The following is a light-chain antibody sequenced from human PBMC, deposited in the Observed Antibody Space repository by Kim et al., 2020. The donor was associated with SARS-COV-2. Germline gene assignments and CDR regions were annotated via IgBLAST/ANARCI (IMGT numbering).Light chain of an antibody. Sequence: SSELTQDPAVYVALGQTVRITCQGDSLRSYYASWYQQKPGQAPVLVIYGKNNRPSGIPDRFSGSSAGNTASLTITGAQAGDEADYYCNSRDSSSNRLVFGGGTQLTVL. V-gene: IGLV3-19*01. CDR1: SLRSYY. CDR3: NSRDSSSNRLV. CDR2: GKN. J-gene: IGLJ2*01.